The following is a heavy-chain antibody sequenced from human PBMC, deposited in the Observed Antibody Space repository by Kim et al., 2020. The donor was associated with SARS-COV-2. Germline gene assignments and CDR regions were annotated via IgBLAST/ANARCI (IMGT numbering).Heavy chain of an antibody. Sequence: SETLSLTCAVYGGSFSGYYWSWIRQPPGKGLEWIGEINHSGSTNYNPSLKSRVTISVDTSKNQFSLKLSSVTAADTAVYHCAASSIAARPYYFDYWGQGTLVTVSS. D-gene: IGHD6-6*01. J-gene: IGHJ4*02. V-gene: IGHV4-34*01. CDR1: GGSFSGYY. CDR2: INHSGST. CDR3: AASSIAARPYYFDY.